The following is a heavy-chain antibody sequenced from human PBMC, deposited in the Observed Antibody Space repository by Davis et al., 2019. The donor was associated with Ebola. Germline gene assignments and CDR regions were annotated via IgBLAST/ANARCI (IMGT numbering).Heavy chain of an antibody. CDR2: IKQDGSEK. CDR1: GFTFSSYW. CDR3: ARDRFGGQPEYYFDY. Sequence: GESLKISCAASGFTFSSYWMSWVRQAPGKGLEWVANIKQDGSEKNYVDSGKGRFTISRDNAKNSLYLQMDSLRAEDTAVYYCARDRFGGQPEYYFDYWGQGTLVTVSS. J-gene: IGHJ4*02. V-gene: IGHV3-7*01. D-gene: IGHD3-10*01.